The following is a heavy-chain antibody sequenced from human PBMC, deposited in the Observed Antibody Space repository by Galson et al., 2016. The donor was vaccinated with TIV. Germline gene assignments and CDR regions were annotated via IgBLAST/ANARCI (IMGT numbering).Heavy chain of an antibody. CDR3: ARLDTALDY. CDR2: IYYSGST. CDR1: GGSISSYF. Sequence: SETLSLTCTVSGGSISSYFWSWIRQSPGKGLEWIGYIYYSGSTSYNPSLKSRVTISLDTPKSQFSLKLNSVTAADTAVYYCARLDTALDYWGQGTLVTV. J-gene: IGHJ4*02. V-gene: IGHV4-59*08. D-gene: IGHD5-18*01.